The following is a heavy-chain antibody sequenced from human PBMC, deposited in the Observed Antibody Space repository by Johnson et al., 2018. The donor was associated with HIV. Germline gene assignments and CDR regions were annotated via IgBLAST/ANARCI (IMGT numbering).Heavy chain of an antibody. D-gene: IGHD3-22*01. CDR2: ISYDGSTK. J-gene: IGHJ3*02. Sequence: QVQLVESGGGVVQPGGSLRLSCAASGFTFSSYAMHWVRQAPGKGLEWVAVISYDGSTKYYADSVKGRFTISSDNCKNTLYLQMNSLRAEDTAVYYCARGSYYDSSGDAFDICGQGTMVTVSS. CDR3: ARGSYYDSSGDAFDI. V-gene: IGHV3-30-3*01. CDR1: GFTFSSYA.